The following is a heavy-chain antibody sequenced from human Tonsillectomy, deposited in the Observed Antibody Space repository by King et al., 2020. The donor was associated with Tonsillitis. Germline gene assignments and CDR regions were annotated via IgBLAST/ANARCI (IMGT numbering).Heavy chain of an antibody. J-gene: IGHJ4*02. CDR1: GFTFSTYW. V-gene: IGHV3-7*01. CDR3: ASYYDSSGSSGFDY. CDR2: IKQYGSEK. D-gene: IGHD3-22*01. Sequence: VQLVESGGGLVQPGGSLRLSCAASGFTFSTYWMTWVRQAPGKGLEGGANIKQYGSEKYFLDSVKGRFTISRDNAKNSLYLQMNSLRAEDTAVYYCASYYDSSGSSGFDYWGQGTLVTVSS.